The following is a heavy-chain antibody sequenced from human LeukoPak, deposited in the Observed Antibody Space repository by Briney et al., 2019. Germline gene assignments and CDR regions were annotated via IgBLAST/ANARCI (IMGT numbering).Heavy chain of an antibody. CDR3: ARESLITMVRGAKGSEYFQH. CDR1: GFTFSSYG. D-gene: IGHD3-10*01. CDR2: IWYDGSNK. V-gene: IGHV3-30*19. Sequence: GRSLRLSCAASGFTFSSYGMHWVRQAPGKGLEWVAVIWYDGSNKYYADSVKGRFTISRDNSKNTLYLQMNSLRAEDTAVYYCARESLITMVRGAKGSEYFQHWGQGTLVTVSS. J-gene: IGHJ1*01.